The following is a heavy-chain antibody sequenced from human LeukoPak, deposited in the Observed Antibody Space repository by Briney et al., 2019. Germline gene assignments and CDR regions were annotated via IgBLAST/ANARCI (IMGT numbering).Heavy chain of an antibody. CDR1: GYTFTGYY. CDR2: IYPRDGSS. CDR3: ARDQEGFDY. Sequence: EASVKVSCKASGYTFTGYYMHWVRQAPGQGLEWMGMIYPRDGSSSYAQKFQGRVTVTRDTSTSTVHMELNGLRSEDTAVYYCARDQEGFDYWGQGTLVTVSS. J-gene: IGHJ4*02. V-gene: IGHV1-46*01.